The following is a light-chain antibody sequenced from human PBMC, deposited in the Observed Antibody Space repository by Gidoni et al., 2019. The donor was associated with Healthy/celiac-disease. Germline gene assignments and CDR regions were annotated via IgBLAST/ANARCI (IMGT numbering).Light chain of an antibody. CDR1: QSVLYSPNNKNY. CDR3: QQYYSTPFT. V-gene: IGKV4-1*01. CDR2: WAS. Sequence: DIVMTQSPDSLAVSLGERATINCKSSQSVLYSPNNKNYLAWYQQKPGQPPKLLIYWASTRGAGVPDRFSGSVSGTDFTLTISSLQAEDVAVYYCQQYYSTPFTFGPGTKVDIK. J-gene: IGKJ3*01.